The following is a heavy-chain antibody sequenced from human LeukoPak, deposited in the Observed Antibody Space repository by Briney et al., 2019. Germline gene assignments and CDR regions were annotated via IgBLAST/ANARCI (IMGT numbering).Heavy chain of an antibody. V-gene: IGHV3-23*01. D-gene: IGHD6-13*01. J-gene: IGHJ4*02. CDR3: ARVIRAAPGKGYFDY. CDR2: ISGSGGST. Sequence: GGALRLSCATSGFIFSTYALSWVRQAPGRGLEWASSISGSGGSTDHADSVKGRFTISRDSSKNTLYLQMNSLRAEDTAIYYCARVIRAAPGKGYFDYWGQGTLVTVSS. CDR1: GFIFSTYA.